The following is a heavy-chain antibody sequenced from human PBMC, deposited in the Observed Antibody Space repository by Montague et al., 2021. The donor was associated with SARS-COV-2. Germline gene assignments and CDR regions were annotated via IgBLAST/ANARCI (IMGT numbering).Heavy chain of an antibody. Sequence: SETLSLTCTVSGGSISSYYWSWIRQPPGKGLEWIGYIYYSGSTNXSPSRRSRVTISVDTSKNQFSLKLSSVTAADTAVYYCARGSGWMGNAFDIWGQGTMVTVSS. CDR1: GGSISSYY. D-gene: IGHD6-19*01. CDR3: ARGSGWMGNAFDI. V-gene: IGHV4-59*01. CDR2: IYYSGST. J-gene: IGHJ3*02.